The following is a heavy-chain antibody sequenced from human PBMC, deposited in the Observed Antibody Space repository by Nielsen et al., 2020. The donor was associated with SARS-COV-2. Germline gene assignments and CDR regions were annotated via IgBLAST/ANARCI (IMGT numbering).Heavy chain of an antibody. CDR1: GGTFSSYA. CDR3: ASTQPFNWYFDL. J-gene: IGHJ2*01. D-gene: IGHD2-15*01. CDR2: INTNTGNP. Sequence: ASVKVSCKASGGTFSSYAISWVRQAPGQGLEWMGWINTNTGNPTYAQGFTGRFVFSLDTSVSTAYLQISSLKAEDTAVYYCASTQPFNWYFDLWGRGTLVTVSS. V-gene: IGHV7-4-1*02.